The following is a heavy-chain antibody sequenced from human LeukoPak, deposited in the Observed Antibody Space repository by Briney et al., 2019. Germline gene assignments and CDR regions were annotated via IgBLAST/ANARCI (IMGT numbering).Heavy chain of an antibody. V-gene: IGHV3-66*01. CDR3: ARDCEVNCYYGMDV. Sequence: PGGSLRLSCAASGFTVSSNYMSWVRQAAGKGREWVGGIYSGGRTYYADSVKGRFTISREKSKNELDLEMNSLSAEDTAVYYCARDCEVNCYYGMDVWGQGPTVTVSS. CDR1: GFTVSSNY. J-gene: IGHJ6*02. CDR2: IYSGGRT. D-gene: IGHD2-21*01.